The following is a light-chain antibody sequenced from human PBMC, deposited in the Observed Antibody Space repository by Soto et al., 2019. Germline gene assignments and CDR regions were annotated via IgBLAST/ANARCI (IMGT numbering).Light chain of an antibody. J-gene: IGLJ3*02. Sequence: QAVVTQPPSASGTPGQRVIITCSGGTSNVERNYVYWYQHLPGTAPKLLIYRDHQRPSGVPDRFSASKSGISASLAISGLRSEDEADYYCAVWDDKLNGLFGGGTQLTVL. CDR2: RDH. CDR1: TSNVERNY. V-gene: IGLV1-47*01. CDR3: AVWDDKLNGL.